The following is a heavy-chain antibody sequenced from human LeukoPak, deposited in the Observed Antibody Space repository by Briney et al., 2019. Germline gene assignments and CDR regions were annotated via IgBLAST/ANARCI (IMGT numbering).Heavy chain of an antibody. CDR2: IYYSGST. J-gene: IGHJ6*03. CDR3: ARGVGEMANYYYYYMDV. Sequence: PSETLSLTCTVSGGSISSSSYYWGWIRQPPGKGLEWIGSIYYSGSTYYNPSLKSRVTISVDTSKNQFSLKLSSVTAADTAVYYCARGVGEMANYYYYYMDVWGKGTTVTVSS. D-gene: IGHD5-24*01. V-gene: IGHV4-39*07. CDR1: GGSISSSSYY.